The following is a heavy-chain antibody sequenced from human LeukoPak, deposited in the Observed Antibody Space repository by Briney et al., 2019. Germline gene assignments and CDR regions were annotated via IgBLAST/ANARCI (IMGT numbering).Heavy chain of an antibody. J-gene: IGHJ4*02. V-gene: IGHV3-74*01. Sequence: GGSLRLSCAASGFTFSSYWMHWVRQAPGKGLVWVSRINSDGSRISYADSVKGRFTISRDNAKDTLYLQMNSLRAEDTAVYYCARVPIYCGSTSCYADFDYWGQGTLVTVSS. CDR3: ARVPIYCGSTSCYADFDY. CDR2: INSDGSRI. CDR1: GFTFSSYW. D-gene: IGHD2-2*01.